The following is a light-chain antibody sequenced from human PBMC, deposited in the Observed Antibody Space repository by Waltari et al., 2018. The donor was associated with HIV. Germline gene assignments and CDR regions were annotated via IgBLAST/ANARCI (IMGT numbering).Light chain of an antibody. CDR3: QQSYGSPFN. V-gene: IGKV1-39*01. CDR1: QAISTY. CDR2: SAY. J-gene: IGKJ3*01. Sequence: DIQMTQSPSSLSASLGDSVVITCRASQAISTYLNWYQQKPGKAPVLLVYSAYTLQPGAPSRFRGAGSGRDFSLSISGLQTEDFASCFCQQSYGSPFNFGPGT.